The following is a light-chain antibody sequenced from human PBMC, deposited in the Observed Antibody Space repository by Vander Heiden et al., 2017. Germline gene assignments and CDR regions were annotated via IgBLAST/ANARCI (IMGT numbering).Light chain of an antibody. CDR2: DVS. Sequence: QSALTQPASVSGSPGQSITIPCTGTSSDVGGYNYVSWYQQHPGKAPKLMIYDVSNRPSGVSNRFSGYKSGNTASLTISGLQAEDEADYYCSSYTSSSTLVFGGGTKLTVL. CDR3: SSYTSSSTLV. J-gene: IGLJ2*01. V-gene: IGLV2-14*01. CDR1: SSDVGGYNY.